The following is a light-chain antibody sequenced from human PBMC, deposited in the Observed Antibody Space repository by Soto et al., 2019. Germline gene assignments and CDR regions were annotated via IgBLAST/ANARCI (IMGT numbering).Light chain of an antibody. Sequence: DIQMTQSPSSLSASVGDRVTITCRASQSISSYLNWYQQKPGKDPKLLIYAASSLHSGVPSRFSGSGSGTDFTLTISSLQPEDFATYYCQQSYSTPGTFGQGTKVEIK. V-gene: IGKV1-39*01. CDR1: QSISSY. J-gene: IGKJ1*01. CDR3: QQSYSTPGT. CDR2: AAS.